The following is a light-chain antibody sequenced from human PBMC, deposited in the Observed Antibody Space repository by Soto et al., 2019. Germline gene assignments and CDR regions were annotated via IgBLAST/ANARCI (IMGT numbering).Light chain of an antibody. CDR1: QSISSY. J-gene: IGKJ1*01. CDR3: QEYNTWPWT. Sequence: DIQITQSPSSLSASVVDIVTITFRASQSISSYLNWYQQKPGKAPKLLIYAASSLQSGVPSRFSGSGSGTDFTLTISSLQSEDFAVYYCQEYNTWPWTFGQGTKVDIK. CDR2: AAS. V-gene: IGKV1-39*02.